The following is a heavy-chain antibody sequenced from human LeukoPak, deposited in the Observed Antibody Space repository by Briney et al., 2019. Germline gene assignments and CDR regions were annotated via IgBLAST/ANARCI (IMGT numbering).Heavy chain of an antibody. Sequence: GGSLRLSCAASGFTFSSYAMHWVRQAPGKGLEWVAVISYDGSNKYYADTVKGRFTISRDNSKNTLYLQMNSLRAEDTAVYYCARDGGSYLDYWGQGTLVTVSS. J-gene: IGHJ4*02. V-gene: IGHV3-30-3*01. CDR2: ISYDGSNK. CDR3: ARDGGSYLDY. D-gene: IGHD1-26*01. CDR1: GFTFSSYA.